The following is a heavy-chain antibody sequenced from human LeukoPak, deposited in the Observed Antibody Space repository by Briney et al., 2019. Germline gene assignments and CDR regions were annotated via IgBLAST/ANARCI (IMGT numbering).Heavy chain of an antibody. Sequence: SETLSLTCTVSGGSISSTSYFWGWIRQPPGKGLEWIGTIYYSGSTYNPSLKSRVTISVDTSKNQFSLKLSSVTAADTAVYYCARGPQYCSDGSCYSYAFDIWGQGTMVTVSS. J-gene: IGHJ3*02. D-gene: IGHD2-15*01. V-gene: IGHV4-39*07. CDR2: IYYSGST. CDR3: ARGPQYCSDGSCYSYAFDI. CDR1: GGSISSTSYF.